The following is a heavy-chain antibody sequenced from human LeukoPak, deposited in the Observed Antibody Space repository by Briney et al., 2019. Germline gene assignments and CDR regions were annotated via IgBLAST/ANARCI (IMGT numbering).Heavy chain of an antibody. J-gene: IGHJ4*02. CDR1: GYSISSGYY. CDR3: ARLTYYDFWSGYPYFDY. Sequence: PSETLSLTCAVSGYSISSGYYWGWIRQPPGKGLEWIGSIYHSGSTYYNPSLKSRVTISVDTSKNQFSLKLSSATAADTAVYYCARLTYYDFWSGYPYFDYWGQGTLVTVSS. D-gene: IGHD3-3*01. V-gene: IGHV4-38-2*01. CDR2: IYHSGST.